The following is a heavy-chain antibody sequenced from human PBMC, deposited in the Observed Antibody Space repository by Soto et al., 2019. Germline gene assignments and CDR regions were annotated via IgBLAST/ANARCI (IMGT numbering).Heavy chain of an antibody. Sequence: LRLSWAASGFTFSSYAMHWVRQAPGKGLEWVAXXXXXXXXXXXXXXXXGRFTISRDNSKNTLYLQMNSLRAEDTAVYYCAGWEDIVATITGYAFDIWGQGTMVTVS. CDR1: GFTFSSYA. CDR3: AGWEDIVATITGYAFDI. J-gene: IGHJ3*02. V-gene: IGHV3-30*04. D-gene: IGHD5-12*01. CDR2: XXXXXXXX.